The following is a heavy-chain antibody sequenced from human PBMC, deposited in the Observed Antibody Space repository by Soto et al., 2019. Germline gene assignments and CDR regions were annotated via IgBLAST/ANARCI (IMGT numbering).Heavy chain of an antibody. D-gene: IGHD3-9*01. V-gene: IGHV4-59*01. Sequence: GKGLEWIGYIYYSGSTNYNPSLKSRVTISVDTSKNQFSLKLSSVTAADTAVYYCARGILLRYSHHTLMVTALDIPAQGILV. CDR3: ARGILLRYSHHTLMVTALDI. J-gene: IGHJ3*02. CDR2: IYYSGST.